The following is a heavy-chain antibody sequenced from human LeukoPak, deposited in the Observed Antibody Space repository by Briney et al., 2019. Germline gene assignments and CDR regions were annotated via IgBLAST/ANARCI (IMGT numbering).Heavy chain of an antibody. CDR3: ARRGLVVIPV. V-gene: IGHV4-39*01. D-gene: IGHD2-21*01. CDR1: GGSVGSSDSY. CDR2: IYYGGTT. Sequence: PSETLSLTCTVSGGSVGSSDSYWVWVRQPPGKGLEWVGSIYYGGTTHYSPSLKSRLTISADTSRNQFSLSLTSVTAADTAVYFCARRGLVVIPVWGQGTLATVSS. J-gene: IGHJ4*02.